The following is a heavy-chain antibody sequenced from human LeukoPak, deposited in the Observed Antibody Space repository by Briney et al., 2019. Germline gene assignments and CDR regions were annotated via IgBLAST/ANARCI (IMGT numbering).Heavy chain of an antibody. CDR1: GFTFSSYS. V-gene: IGHV3-21*01. CDR3: AREWEYYDILTGTTASFDY. Sequence: GGSLRLSCAASGFTFSSYSMNWVRQAPGKGLDWVASISSSSSYIHYADSVKGRFTISRDNAKSSLYLQMNRLRAEDTAVYYCAREWEYYDILTGTTASFDYWGQGTLVTVSS. J-gene: IGHJ4*02. D-gene: IGHD3-9*01. CDR2: ISSSSSYI.